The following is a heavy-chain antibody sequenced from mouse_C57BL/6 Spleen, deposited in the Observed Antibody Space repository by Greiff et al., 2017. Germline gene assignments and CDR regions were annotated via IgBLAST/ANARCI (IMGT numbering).Heavy chain of an antibody. CDR3: ARWITTAEAWFAY. Sequence: QVQLQQPGTELVKPGASVKLSCKASGYTFTSYWMHWVKQRPGQGLEWIGNINPSNGGTNYNEKFKSKATLTVDKYSSTAYMQLSSLTSEDSAVYYCARWITTAEAWFAYWGQGTLVTVSA. J-gene: IGHJ3*01. CDR1: GYTFTSYW. CDR2: INPSNGGT. V-gene: IGHV1-53*01. D-gene: IGHD1-2*01.